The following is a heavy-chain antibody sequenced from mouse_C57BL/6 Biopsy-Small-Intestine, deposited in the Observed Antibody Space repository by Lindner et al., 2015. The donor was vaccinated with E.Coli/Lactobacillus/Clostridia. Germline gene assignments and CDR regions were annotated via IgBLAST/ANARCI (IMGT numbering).Heavy chain of an antibody. J-gene: IGHJ2*01. CDR1: GYTFTGYW. CDR3: AREGDYDYDVVDY. D-gene: IGHD2-4*01. Sequence: VQLQESGAEVMKPGASVTLSCKATGYTFTGYWIEWVKQRPVHGLEWIGEILPGSTGTKYNERFKGKATFTADTSSNTAYMQVSSLTTEDSAIYYCAREGDYDYDVVDYWGQGTTLTVSS. V-gene: IGHV1-9*01. CDR2: ILPGSTGT.